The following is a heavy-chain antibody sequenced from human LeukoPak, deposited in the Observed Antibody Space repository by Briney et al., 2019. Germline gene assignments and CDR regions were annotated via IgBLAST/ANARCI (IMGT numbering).Heavy chain of an antibody. V-gene: IGHV3-48*01. Sequence: GGSLRLSCAASGFTFSSYSMNWVRQAPGKGLEWVSYISSSSSTIYYADSVKGRFTISRDNAKNSLYLQMNSLRAEDTAVYYCARDTYYDYVWGSYRGLDYWGQGTLVTVSS. CDR1: GFTFSSYS. D-gene: IGHD3-16*02. CDR2: ISSSSSTI. CDR3: ARDTYYDYVWGSYRGLDY. J-gene: IGHJ4*02.